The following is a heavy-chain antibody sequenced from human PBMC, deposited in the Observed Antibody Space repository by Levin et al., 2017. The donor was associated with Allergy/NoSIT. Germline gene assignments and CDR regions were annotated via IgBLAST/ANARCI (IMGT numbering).Heavy chain of an antibody. J-gene: IGHJ4*02. V-gene: IGHV4-30-4*01. CDR2: IYYSGST. CDR3: ARGYCSGGSCYPCDY. D-gene: IGHD2-15*01. CDR1: GGSISSGDYY. Sequence: SQTLSLTCTVSGGSISSGDYYWSWIRQPPGKGLEWIGYIYYSGSTYYNPSLKSRVTISVDTSKNQFSLKLSSVTAADTAVYYCARGYCSGGSCYPCDYWGQGTLVTVSS.